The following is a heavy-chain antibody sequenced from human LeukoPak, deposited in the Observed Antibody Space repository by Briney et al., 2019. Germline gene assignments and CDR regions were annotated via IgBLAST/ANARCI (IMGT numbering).Heavy chain of an antibody. CDR3: ARGRAAAGSPFDY. CDR2: FYYSGST. D-gene: IGHD6-13*01. V-gene: IGHV4-59*01. J-gene: IGHJ4*02. CDR1: GGXISSYY. Sequence: SETLSLTCTVSGGXISSYYWSWIRQPPGKGLEWIGYFYYSGSTDYNPSLKSRVTISVDTSKNQFSLRLSSVTAADTAVYYCARGRAAAGSPFDYWGQGTLVTASS.